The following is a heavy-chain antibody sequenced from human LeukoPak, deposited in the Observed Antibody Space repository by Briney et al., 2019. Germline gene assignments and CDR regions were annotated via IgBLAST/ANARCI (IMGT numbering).Heavy chain of an antibody. CDR2: IWYDGSNK. D-gene: IGHD3-10*01. J-gene: IGHJ6*02. CDR1: GFTFGSYG. V-gene: IGHV3-33*01. Sequence: GGSLRLSCAASGFTFGSYGIHWVRQAPGKGLEWVAVIWYDGSNKYYADSVQGRFTISGDNSKNTLYLQMNSLRAEDTAVYYCAWGQWFGNFYYYYGMDVWGQGTTVTVSS. CDR3: AWGQWFGNFYYYYGMDV.